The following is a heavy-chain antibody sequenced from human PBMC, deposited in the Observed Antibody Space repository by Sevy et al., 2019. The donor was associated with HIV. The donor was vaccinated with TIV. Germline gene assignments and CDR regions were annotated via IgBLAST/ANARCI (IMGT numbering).Heavy chain of an antibody. D-gene: IGHD6-19*01. CDR2: ISYDGSNK. Sequence: GGSLRLSCAASGFTFSSYAMHWVHQAPGKGLEWVAGISYDGSNKYYADSVKGRFTISRDNSKNTLYLQMNSLRAEDTAGDYCARSAPTGGLATFDYWGQGTLVTVSS. CDR1: GFTFSSYA. V-gene: IGHV3-30-3*01. CDR3: ARSAPTGGLATFDY. J-gene: IGHJ4*02.